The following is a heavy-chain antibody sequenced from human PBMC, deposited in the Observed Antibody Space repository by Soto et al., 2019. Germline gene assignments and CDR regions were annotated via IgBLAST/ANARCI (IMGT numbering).Heavy chain of an antibody. D-gene: IGHD3-22*01. V-gene: IGHV4-39*01. Sequence: PSETLSLTCTVSGGSISSSSYYWGWIRQPPGKGLEWIGSIYYSGSTYYNPSLKSRVTISVDTSKNQFSLKLSSVTAADTAVYNCARRRYYYDSSGYEFDYWGQGTLVTVS. CDR1: GGSISSSSYY. CDR2: IYYSGST. CDR3: ARRRYYYDSSGYEFDY. J-gene: IGHJ4*02.